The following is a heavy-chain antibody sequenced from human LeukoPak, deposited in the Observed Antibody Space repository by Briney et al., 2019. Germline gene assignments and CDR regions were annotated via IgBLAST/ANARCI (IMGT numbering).Heavy chain of an antibody. CDR2: IYSGGST. CDR3: ARGVLHAFDI. CDR1: GFTVSSNY. Sequence: GGSLRLTCAASGFTVSSNYMSWVRQAPGKGLEWVSVIYSGGSTYYADSVKGRFTISRHNSKNTLYLQMNSLRDEDTAVYYCARGVLHAFDIWGQGTMVTVSS. D-gene: IGHD3-16*01. V-gene: IGHV3-53*04. J-gene: IGHJ3*02.